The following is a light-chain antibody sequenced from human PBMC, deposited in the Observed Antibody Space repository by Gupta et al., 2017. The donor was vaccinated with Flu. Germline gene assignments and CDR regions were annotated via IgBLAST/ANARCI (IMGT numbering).Light chain of an antibody. V-gene: IGKV3-15*01. J-gene: IGKJ1*01. CDR1: HSVSSS. Sequence: PTTPPATPREIASVAITVSHSVSSSLAWYPHTPCQIPGLVIYGVSTTATDIPAGFNRSWSGTGFSLTIRILNSEDYAVYCCLQYTRWPRTFGQGTKVEIK. CDR2: GVS. CDR3: LQYTRWPRT.